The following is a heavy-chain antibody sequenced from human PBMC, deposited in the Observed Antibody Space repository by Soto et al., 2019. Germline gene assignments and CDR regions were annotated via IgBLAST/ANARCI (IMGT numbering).Heavy chain of an antibody. CDR1: GGTFSSYT. V-gene: IGHV1-69*02. Sequence: SVKVSCKASGGTFSSYTISWVRQAPGQGLEWMGRIIPILGIANYSQKFQGRVTITADKSTSTAYMELSSLRSEDTDVYYCASSAVGVVIILDAFDIWGQGTMVTVSS. J-gene: IGHJ3*02. CDR3: ASSAVGVVIILDAFDI. D-gene: IGHD3-3*01. CDR2: IIPILGIA.